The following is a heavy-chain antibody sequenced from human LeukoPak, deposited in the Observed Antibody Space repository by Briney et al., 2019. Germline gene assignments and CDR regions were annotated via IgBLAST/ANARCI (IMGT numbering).Heavy chain of an antibody. V-gene: IGHV3-33*01. CDR2: MWFDGSHK. CDR3: ARDITGDPPPYYFDY. Sequence: GGSLRLSCAASGFTFGSFGLHWVRQAPGKGLEWLAVMWFDGSHKYYADSVKGRFTISRDNSKSMLYLQMNSLRAEDTAVYYCARDITGDPPPYYFDYWGQGSLVTVSS. D-gene: IGHD7-27*01. J-gene: IGHJ4*02. CDR1: GFTFGSFG.